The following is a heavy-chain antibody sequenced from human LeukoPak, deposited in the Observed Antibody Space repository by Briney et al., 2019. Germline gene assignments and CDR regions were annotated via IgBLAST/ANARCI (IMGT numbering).Heavy chain of an antibody. CDR2: IRYDGSNK. J-gene: IGHJ4*02. V-gene: IGHV3-30*02. D-gene: IGHD2-15*01. CDR1: GFTFSSYG. Sequence: GGSLRLSCAASGFTFSSYGMHWVRQAPGKGLEWVAFIRYDGSNKYYADSVKGRFTISRDNSKNTLYLQMNSLRAEDTAVYYCAKDGGYCSGGSCYFFDYWGQGTLVTVSS. CDR3: AKDGGYCSGGSCYFFDY.